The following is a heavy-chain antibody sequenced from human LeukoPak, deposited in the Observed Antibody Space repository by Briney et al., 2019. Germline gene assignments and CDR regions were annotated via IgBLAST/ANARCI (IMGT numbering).Heavy chain of an antibody. Sequence: GGSLRLSCAASGFTFSSYAMSWVRQAPGKGLEWGSVISGSGDSTHYADSVKGRFTISRDNSKNTVYLQMNSLRAEDTAVYYCANEGPNFDYWGQGTLVTVSS. V-gene: IGHV3-23*01. CDR1: GFTFSSYA. D-gene: IGHD2-8*01. CDR3: ANEGPNFDY. CDR2: ISGSGDST. J-gene: IGHJ4*02.